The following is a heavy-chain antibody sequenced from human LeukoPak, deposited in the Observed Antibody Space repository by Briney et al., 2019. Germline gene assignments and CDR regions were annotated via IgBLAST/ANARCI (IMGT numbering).Heavy chain of an antibody. Sequence: SETLSLTCTVSGGSIGSGSYYWSWIRQPAGKGLEWIGRIYTSGSTNYNPSLKSRVTISVDTSKNQFSLKLSSVTAADTAVYYCARTGDGSGSYSTYYFDYWGQGTLVTVSS. V-gene: IGHV4-61*02. CDR3: ARTGDGSGSYSTYYFDY. J-gene: IGHJ4*02. D-gene: IGHD3-10*01. CDR2: IYTSGST. CDR1: GGSIGSGSYY.